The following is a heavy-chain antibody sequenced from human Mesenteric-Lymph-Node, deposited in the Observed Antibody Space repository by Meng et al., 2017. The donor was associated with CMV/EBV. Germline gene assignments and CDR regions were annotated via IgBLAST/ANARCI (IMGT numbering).Heavy chain of an antibody. CDR3: ARVRTIAAVWEIGDY. V-gene: IGHV1-2*06. D-gene: IGHD6-13*01. J-gene: IGHJ4*02. Sequence: ASGSTFNDYYIHWVRQAPGQGLEWMGRIHPNSGGTNYAQKFQGRVTMTRDTSISTVYMELSRLRSDDTAVYYCARVRTIAAVWEIGDYWGQGTLVTVSS. CDR1: GSTFNDYY. CDR2: IHPNSGGT.